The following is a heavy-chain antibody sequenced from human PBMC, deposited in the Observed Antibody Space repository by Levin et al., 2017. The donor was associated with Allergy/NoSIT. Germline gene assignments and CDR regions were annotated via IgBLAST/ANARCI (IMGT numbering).Heavy chain of an antibody. D-gene: IGHD6-19*01. V-gene: IGHV4-30-4*01. Sequence: KSSETLSLTCTVSGGSISSGDYYWSWIRQPPGKGLEWIGYIYYSGSTYYNPSLKSRVTISVDTSKNQFSLKLSSVTAADTAVYYCARGSGSGWYRENYYFDYWGQGTLVTVSS. CDR3: ARGSGSGWYRENYYFDY. J-gene: IGHJ4*02. CDR1: GGSISSGDYY. CDR2: IYYSGST.